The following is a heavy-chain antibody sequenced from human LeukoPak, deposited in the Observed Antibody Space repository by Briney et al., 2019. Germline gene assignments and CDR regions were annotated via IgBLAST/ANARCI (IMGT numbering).Heavy chain of an antibody. D-gene: IGHD2-2*02. J-gene: IGHJ6*03. CDR3: VGNVVVPAAIPPYYYYYMDV. CDR1: GGTFSSYA. Sequence: ASVKVSCKASGGTFSSYAISWVRQAPGQGLEWMGGIIPIFGTANYAQKFQGRVTITTDESTSTAYMELSSLRSEDTAVYYCVGNVVVPAAIPPYYYYYMDVWGKGTTVTVSS. V-gene: IGHV1-69*05. CDR2: IIPIFGTA.